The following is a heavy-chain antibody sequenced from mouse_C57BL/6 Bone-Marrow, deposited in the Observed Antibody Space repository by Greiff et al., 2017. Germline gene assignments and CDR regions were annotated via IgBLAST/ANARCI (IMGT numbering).Heavy chain of an antibody. CDR2: INPNYGTT. CDR1: GYSFTDYN. CDR3: ARYNYGYPYYYAMDY. Sequence: EVKLQQSGPELVKPGASVKISCKASGYSFTDYNMNWVKQSNGKSLEWIGVINPNYGTTSYNQKFKGKATLTVDKSSSTAYRQLNRLTSEDSAVYYCARYNYGYPYYYAMDYWGQGTSVTVSS. D-gene: IGHD2-2*01. J-gene: IGHJ4*01. V-gene: IGHV1-39*01.